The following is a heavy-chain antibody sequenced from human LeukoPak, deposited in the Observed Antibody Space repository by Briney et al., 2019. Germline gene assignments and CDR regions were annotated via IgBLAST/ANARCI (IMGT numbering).Heavy chain of an antibody. V-gene: IGHV1-69*04. CDR2: IIPILGIA. D-gene: IGHD3-9*01. Sequence: GASVKVSCKASGYTFTSYGISWVRQAPGQGLEWMGRIIPILGIANYAQKFQGRVTITADKSTSTAYMELSSLRSEDTAVYYCARSPPYDILTGYSGNWYFDLWGRGTLVTVSS. J-gene: IGHJ2*01. CDR1: GYTFTSYG. CDR3: ARSPPYDILTGYSGNWYFDL.